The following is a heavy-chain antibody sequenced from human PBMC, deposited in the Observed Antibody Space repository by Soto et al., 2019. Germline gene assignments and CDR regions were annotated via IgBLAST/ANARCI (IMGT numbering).Heavy chain of an antibody. V-gene: IGHV2-5*02. CDR3: AHRGVSVTALFDY. CDR2: IYWDDDK. Sequence: QITLRESGPTLVKPTQTLTLTCTFSGFSLTTTGVGLGWIRQAPGNALEWLALIYWDDDKRYSPSLKSRLTITKDTSKRRVVLTMPSMDPVDTATYYCAHRGVSVTALFDYWGPGTPVTVSS. J-gene: IGHJ4*02. D-gene: IGHD3-16*01. CDR1: GFSLTTTGVG.